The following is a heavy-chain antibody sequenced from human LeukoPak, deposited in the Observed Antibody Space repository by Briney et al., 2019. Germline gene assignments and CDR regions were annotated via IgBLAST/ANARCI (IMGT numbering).Heavy chain of an antibody. Sequence: PGGSLRLSREASGFLFGAFVMHWVRQAPGKGLEWVAYIQYNGLNKYYTDSVKGRFTISRDNAKNSLYLQMNSLRAEDTAVYYCARDVRQNSEQWLVRFRFPKTLIWGQGTLVTVSS. J-gene: IGHJ4*02. D-gene: IGHD6-19*01. V-gene: IGHV3-30*02. CDR2: IQYNGLNK. CDR3: ARDVRQNSEQWLVRFRFPKTLI. CDR1: GFLFGAFV.